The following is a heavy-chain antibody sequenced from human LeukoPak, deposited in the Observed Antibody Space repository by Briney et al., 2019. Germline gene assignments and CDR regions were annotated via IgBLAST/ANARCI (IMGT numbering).Heavy chain of an antibody. Sequence: SETLSLICAVSGDSINSGSYYWGWIRQSPGKGLEWIGSFLYIASPYYNPSLKSRVTISVDTTNNQFSLSLSSLTAADTSLYYCVRHRRSGLRQPFDLWGQGTKVAVSS. V-gene: IGHV4-39*01. CDR1: GDSINSGSYY. J-gene: IGHJ3*01. CDR3: VRHRRSGLRQPFDL. D-gene: IGHD4-17*01. CDR2: FLYIASP.